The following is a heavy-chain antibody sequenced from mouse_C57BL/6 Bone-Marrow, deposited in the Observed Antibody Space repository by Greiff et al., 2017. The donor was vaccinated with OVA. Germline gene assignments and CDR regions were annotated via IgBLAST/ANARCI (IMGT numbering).Heavy chain of an antibody. D-gene: IGHD1-1*01. Sequence: VQLQQSGPELVKPGASVKISCKASGYSFTDYNMNWVKQSNGKSLEWIGVINPNYGTTSYNQKFKGKATLTVDQSSSTAYMQLSSLTSEDSAVYGCAFFYGSRYGDFDVWGTGTTVNVPS. CDR2: INPNYGTT. CDR3: AFFYGSRYGDFDV. V-gene: IGHV1-39*01. J-gene: IGHJ1*03. CDR1: GYSFTDYN.